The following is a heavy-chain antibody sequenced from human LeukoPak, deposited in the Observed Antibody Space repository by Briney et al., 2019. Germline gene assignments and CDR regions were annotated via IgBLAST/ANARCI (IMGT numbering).Heavy chain of an antibody. Sequence: GASVTVSCKASGGTFSSYAISWVRQAPGQGLEWMGRIIPILGIANYAQKFQGRVTITADKSTSTAYMELSSLRSEDTAVYYCARDRWGELAVAGFDYWGQGTLVTVSS. J-gene: IGHJ4*02. D-gene: IGHD6-19*01. V-gene: IGHV1-69*04. CDR2: IIPILGIA. CDR3: ARDRWGELAVAGFDY. CDR1: GGTFSSYA.